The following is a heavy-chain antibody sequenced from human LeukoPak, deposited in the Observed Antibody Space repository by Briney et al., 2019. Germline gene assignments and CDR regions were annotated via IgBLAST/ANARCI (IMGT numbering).Heavy chain of an antibody. V-gene: IGHV3-48*03. CDR1: GFTFSSYE. CDR3: ARDVSRITMVRGVINKGGYFDY. D-gene: IGHD3-10*01. Sequence: GGSLRLSCAASGFTFSSYEMNWVRQAPGKGLEWVSYISSSGSTIYYADSVKGRFTISRDNAKNSLYLQMNSLRAEDTAVYYCARDVSRITMVRGVINKGGYFDYWGQGTLATVSS. CDR2: ISSSGSTI. J-gene: IGHJ4*02.